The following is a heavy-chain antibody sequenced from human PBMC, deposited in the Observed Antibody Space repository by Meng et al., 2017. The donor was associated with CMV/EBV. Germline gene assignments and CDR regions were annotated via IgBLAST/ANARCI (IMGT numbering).Heavy chain of an antibody. CDR1: GGSFSGYY. V-gene: IGHV4-34*01. Sequence: SETLSLTCAVYGGSFSGYYWSWIRQLPGKGLEWFGEINHSGSTNYNPSLKSRVTISVDTSKNQFSLKLSSVTAADTDVYYCARGGLDFWSGYYPSRYYGMDVWGQGTTVTVSS. D-gene: IGHD3-3*01. CDR2: INHSGST. J-gene: IGHJ6*02. CDR3: ARGGLDFWSGYYPSRYYGMDV.